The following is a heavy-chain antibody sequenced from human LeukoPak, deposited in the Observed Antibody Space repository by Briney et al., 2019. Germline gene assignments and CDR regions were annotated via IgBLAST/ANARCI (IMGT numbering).Heavy chain of an antibody. V-gene: IGHV3-30*04. CDR3: ARDLGLAVASSWGGLDY. CDR1: GFTFRSSA. J-gene: IGHJ4*02. CDR2: ISYDGVNT. Sequence: PGGSLRLSSTASGFTFRSSAMHWVRQAPGKGLEWVAVISYDGVNTYFADSVKGRFTISRDNSKNTLFLQMSSLRHEDTAVYFCARDLGLAVASSWGGLDYWGQGTLVTVSS. D-gene: IGHD6-19*01.